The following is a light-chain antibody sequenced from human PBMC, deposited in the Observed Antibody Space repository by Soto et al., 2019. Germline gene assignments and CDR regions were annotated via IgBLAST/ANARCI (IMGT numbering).Light chain of an antibody. CDR2: AAS. Sequence: DIQMTQSPSSLSASVGDRVTITCRASQSISSYLNWYQQKPGEAPKLLIYAASSLQSGVPSRLSGSGSGTDFTLTISSLQPEDFATYYCQQSYSTPPTFGGGTKVEIK. CDR3: QQSYSTPPT. V-gene: IGKV1-39*01. J-gene: IGKJ4*01. CDR1: QSISSY.